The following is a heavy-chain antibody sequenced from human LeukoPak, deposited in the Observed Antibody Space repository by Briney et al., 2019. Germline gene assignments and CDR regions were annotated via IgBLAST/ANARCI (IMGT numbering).Heavy chain of an antibody. CDR3: ARDRAQLWLRGYYFDY. V-gene: IGHV3-66*01. J-gene: IGHJ4*02. CDR1: GFIVSSNY. Sequence: GGSLRLSCAASGFIVSSNYMTWVRQAPGKGLEWVSVIYSGGTTYYADSVKGRFTISRDNAKNSLYLQMNSLRAEDTAVYYCARDRAQLWLRGYYFDYWGQGTLVTVSS. CDR2: IYSGGTT. D-gene: IGHD5-18*01.